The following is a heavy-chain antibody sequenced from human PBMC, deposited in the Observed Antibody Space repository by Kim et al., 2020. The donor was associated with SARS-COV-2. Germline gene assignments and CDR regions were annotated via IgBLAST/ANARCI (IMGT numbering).Heavy chain of an antibody. CDR3: AKDGWTGNLPHSMLVNYYYYGMDV. Sequence: GGSLRLSCAASGFTFSSYAMSWVRQAQGKGLEWVSASSGSGGSTYYADSVKGRFTISRDNSKNTLYLQMNSLRDEDTAVYYCAKDGWTGNLPHSMLVNYYYYGMDVWGQGTTVTVSS. CDR2: SSGSGGST. CDR1: GFTFSSYA. V-gene: IGHV3-23*01. D-gene: IGHD3-9*01. J-gene: IGHJ6*02.